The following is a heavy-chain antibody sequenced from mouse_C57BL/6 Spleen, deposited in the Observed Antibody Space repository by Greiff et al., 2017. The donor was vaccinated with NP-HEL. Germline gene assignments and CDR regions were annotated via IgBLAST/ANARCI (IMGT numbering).Heavy chain of an antibody. Sequence: QVQLQQPGAELVKPGASVKLSCKASGYTFTSYWMQWVKQRPGQGLEWIGEIDPSDSYTNYNQKFKGKATLTVDTSSSTAYMQLSSLTSEDSAVYDCARVDDYPYYYAMDYWGQGTSVTVSS. CDR2: IDPSDSYT. V-gene: IGHV1-50*01. J-gene: IGHJ4*01. CDR1: GYTFTSYW. D-gene: IGHD2-4*01. CDR3: ARVDDYPYYYAMDY.